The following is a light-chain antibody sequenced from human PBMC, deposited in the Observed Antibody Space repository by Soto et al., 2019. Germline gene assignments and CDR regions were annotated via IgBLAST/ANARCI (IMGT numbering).Light chain of an antibody. CDR1: QSVHTF. V-gene: IGKV3-11*01. CDR3: QKYNTAPYT. Sequence: EIVLTQSPYTLSLSPGEGASLSCRASQSVHTFLAWYQQKPGQAPRLLIYAASTLQSGVPPRFSGSGSGTHFTLTISSLQPEDAATYYCQKYNTAPYTFGQGTRLEIK. J-gene: IGKJ5*01. CDR2: AAS.